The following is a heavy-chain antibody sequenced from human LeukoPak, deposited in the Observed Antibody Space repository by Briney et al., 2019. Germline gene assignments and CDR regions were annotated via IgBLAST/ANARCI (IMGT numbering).Heavy chain of an antibody. Sequence: RSLRLSCATSGFTFSSNWMSWVRHVPGRGLDWVANIKPDGSAEYYAASVKGRFTVPRDNAEDSLYLQMNSLRVEDTAVYYCARANNSSWHNWGQGTLVTVSS. CDR2: IKPDGSAE. CDR1: GFTFSSNW. V-gene: IGHV3-7*01. CDR3: ARANNSSWHN. J-gene: IGHJ4*02. D-gene: IGHD6-13*01.